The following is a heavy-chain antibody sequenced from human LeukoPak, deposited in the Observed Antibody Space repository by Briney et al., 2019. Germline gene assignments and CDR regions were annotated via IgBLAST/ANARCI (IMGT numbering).Heavy chain of an antibody. J-gene: IGHJ4*02. V-gene: IGHV4-61*02. CDR2: IYTSGST. CDR3: AGFMIRGVSSNYFDY. Sequence: SETLTLTCTVSGGSISSGSYYWSWIRQPAGKGLEWIGRIYTSGSTNYNPSLKSRVTISVDTSKNQFSLKLSSVTAADTAMYYCAGFMIRGVSSNYFDYWGQGTLVTVSS. CDR1: GGSISSGSYY. D-gene: IGHD3-10*01.